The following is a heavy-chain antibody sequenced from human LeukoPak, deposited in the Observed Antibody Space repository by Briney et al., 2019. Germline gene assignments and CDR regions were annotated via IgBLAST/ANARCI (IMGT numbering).Heavy chain of an antibody. V-gene: IGHV3-7*01. J-gene: IGHJ4*02. Sequence: GGSLRLSCAASGFTFSSYWMSWVRQAPGKGLEWVANIKQDGSEKYYVDPVKGRFTISRDNAKNSLYLQMNSLRAEDTAVYYCARDGVGRQAVAGTFDYWGQGTLVTVSS. CDR2: IKQDGSEK. CDR3: ARDGVGRQAVAGTFDY. CDR1: GFTFSSYW. D-gene: IGHD6-19*01.